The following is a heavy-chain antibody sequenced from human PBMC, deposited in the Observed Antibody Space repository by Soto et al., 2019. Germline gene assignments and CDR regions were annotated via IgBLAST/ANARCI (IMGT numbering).Heavy chain of an antibody. Sequence: QVQLQESGPGLMKPSHTLSLTCTVSGGSISSGDYYWSWIRQPPGKGLEWIGYIYYNGNTYYDPSLKSRVTISVDTSKNQFSLNLRSVTAADTAVYYCARVRSGTYPFDYWGQGTLVTVSS. CDR3: ARVRSGTYPFDY. CDR2: IYYNGNT. V-gene: IGHV4-30-4*01. J-gene: IGHJ4*02. D-gene: IGHD1-26*01. CDR1: GGSISSGDYY.